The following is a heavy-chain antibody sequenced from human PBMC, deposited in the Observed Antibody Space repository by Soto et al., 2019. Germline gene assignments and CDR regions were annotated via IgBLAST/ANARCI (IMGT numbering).Heavy chain of an antibody. D-gene: IGHD5-12*01. CDR1: GFTFSSYS. J-gene: IGHJ3*02. CDR2: ISSSSSTI. V-gene: IGHV3-48*01. CDR3: ARMATKDAFDI. Sequence: EVQLVESGGGLVQPGGSLRLSCAASGFTFSSYSMSWVRQAPGKGLEWVSYISSSSSTIYYADSVKGRFTISRDNAKNSLYLQMNSLRAEDTAVYYCARMATKDAFDIWGQGTMVTVSS.